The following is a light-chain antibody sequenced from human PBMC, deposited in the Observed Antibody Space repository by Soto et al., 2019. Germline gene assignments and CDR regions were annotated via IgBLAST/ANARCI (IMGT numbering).Light chain of an antibody. CDR2: GGS. CDR1: QSVSSNH. CDR3: QRYSSSRT. Sequence: DIVLTQSPGTLSLSPGERATLYCRASQSVSSNHLAWYQQKPGQAPRLLIYGGSSRATGIPVRFSGSGSETDFTLTITRLEPEDFAMYYCQRYSSSRTFGQGTKVEIK. J-gene: IGKJ1*01. V-gene: IGKV3-20*01.